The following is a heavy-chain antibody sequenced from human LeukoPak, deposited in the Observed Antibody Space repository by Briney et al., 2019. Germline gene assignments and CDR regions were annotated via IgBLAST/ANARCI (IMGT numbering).Heavy chain of an antibody. Sequence: ASVKVSCKASGFTFTSSAVQWVRQARGQGLEWIGWIVVGSGNTNYAQKFQERVTITRDMSTSTAYMELSSLRSEDTAVYYCAAAPARIAAPSRWGQGTLVTVSS. CDR3: AAAPARIAAPSR. D-gene: IGHD6-6*01. CDR2: IVVGSGNT. CDR1: GFTFTSSA. V-gene: IGHV1-58*01. J-gene: IGHJ4*02.